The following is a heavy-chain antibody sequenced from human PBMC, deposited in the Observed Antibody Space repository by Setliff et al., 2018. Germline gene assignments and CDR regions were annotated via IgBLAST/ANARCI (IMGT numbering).Heavy chain of an antibody. D-gene: IGHD4-17*01. Sequence: GESLKISCVASGLTFQSHAMSWGRQAPGKGLEWVALISTTGVTTQYADFVKGRFTISRDNSENTVSLQMNSLRAEDTAVYYCARGQGVTTYYFYGDVWGTGTTVTVSS. J-gene: IGHJ6*03. CDR2: ISTTGVTT. CDR1: GLTFQSHA. CDR3: ARGQGVTTYYFYGDV. V-gene: IGHV3-23*01.